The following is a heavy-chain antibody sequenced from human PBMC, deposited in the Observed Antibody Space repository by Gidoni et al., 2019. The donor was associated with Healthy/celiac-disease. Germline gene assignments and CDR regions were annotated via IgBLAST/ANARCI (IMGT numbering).Heavy chain of an antibody. CDR3: ARDWGFPAYYYGMDV. Sequence: QVQLVESGGGVVQPGRSLRLSCAASGFTFSRYAMHWVRQAPGKGLEWVAVISDDGSNKYYADSVKGRFTISRDNSKNTLYLQMNSLRAEDTAVYYCARDWGFPAYYYGMDVWGQGTTVTVS. J-gene: IGHJ6*02. D-gene: IGHD3-16*01. V-gene: IGHV3-30-3*01. CDR1: GFTFSRYA. CDR2: ISDDGSNK.